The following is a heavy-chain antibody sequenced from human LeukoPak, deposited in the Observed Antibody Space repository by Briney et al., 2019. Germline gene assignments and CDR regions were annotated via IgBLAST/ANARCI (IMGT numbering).Heavy chain of an antibody. CDR2: IWYDGSNR. D-gene: IGHD1-26*01. V-gene: IGHV3-33*01. CDR1: GFTFSTYG. Sequence: PGRSLRLSCAASGFTFSTYGMHWVRQAPGKGLEWVAVIWYDGSNRNYADSVKGRFTISRDNSRSTLYLQMNSLRAEDTAIYYCVRNGIVGPTNAFDIWGHGTVVTVS. J-gene: IGHJ3*02. CDR3: VRNGIVGPTNAFDI.